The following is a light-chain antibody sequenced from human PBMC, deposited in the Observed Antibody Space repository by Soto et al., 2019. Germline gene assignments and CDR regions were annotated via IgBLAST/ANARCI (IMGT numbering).Light chain of an antibody. Sequence: EDVLTQSPGTLSLSPRERATLSCRASQSVSNNYLAWYQHKPGQAPRLIIYGASNRAPGIPDRFSVSGSGPDFTLTISRLEPEDSAVYSCQQYAASPRTFGQATLVEVK. CDR1: QSVSNNY. CDR2: GAS. V-gene: IGKV3-20*01. J-gene: IGKJ1*01. CDR3: QQYAASPRT.